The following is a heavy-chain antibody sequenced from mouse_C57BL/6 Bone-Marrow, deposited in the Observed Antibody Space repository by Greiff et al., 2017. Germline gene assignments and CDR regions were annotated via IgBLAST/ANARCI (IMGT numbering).Heavy chain of an antibody. CDR3: ARYIRGGYYAMDY. V-gene: IGHV3-8*01. CDR2: ISYSGST. Sequence: EVMLVESGPGLAKPSQTLSLTCSVTGYSITSDYWNWIRKFPGNKLEYMGYISYSGSTYYNPSLKSRISITRDTSKNQYYLQLNSVTTEDTATYYCARYIRGGYYAMDYWGQGTSVTVSS. CDR1: GYSITSDY. J-gene: IGHJ4*01.